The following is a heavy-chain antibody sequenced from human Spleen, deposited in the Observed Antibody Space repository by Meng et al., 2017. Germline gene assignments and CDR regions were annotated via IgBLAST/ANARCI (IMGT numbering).Heavy chain of an antibody. Sequence: GESLKISCAASGFTFSSYDMHWVRQATGKGLEWVSAIGTAGDTYYPGSVKGRFTISRENAKNSLYLQMNSLRAGDTAVYYCARDGFGWNSLDYWGQGTLVTVSS. CDR3: ARDGFGWNSLDY. CDR1: GFTFSSYD. CDR2: IGTAGDT. V-gene: IGHV3-13*01. J-gene: IGHJ4*02. D-gene: IGHD1/OR15-1a*01.